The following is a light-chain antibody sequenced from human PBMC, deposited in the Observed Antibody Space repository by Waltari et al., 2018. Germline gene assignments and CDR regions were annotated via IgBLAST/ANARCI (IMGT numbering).Light chain of an antibody. Sequence: QSALTQPASVSVSPGQSITISCTGSSSDVGGDDSLSWYEDHPGQAPKVIIYDVNKRPSGVSDRFSGSKSGNTASLTISGLQAEDEATFYCSSQSTKNGVIFGGGTKVTVL. CDR1: SSDVGGDDS. CDR2: DVN. V-gene: IGLV2-14*03. J-gene: IGLJ2*01. CDR3: SSQSTKNGVI.